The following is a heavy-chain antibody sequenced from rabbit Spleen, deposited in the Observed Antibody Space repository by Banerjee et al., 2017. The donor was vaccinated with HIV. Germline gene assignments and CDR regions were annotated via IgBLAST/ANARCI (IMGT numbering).Heavy chain of an antibody. CDR1: GFDFSKYY. CDR3: ARLFAYAGYAGFCYATLGYFYL. CDR2: IEPVFGVT. D-gene: IGHD4-2*01. Sequence: QLVESGGGLVQPGGSLKLSCKASGFDFSKYYMSWVRQNPGKGLAWNGYIEPVFGVTDYASCVNCRFTISIHNAQKTLYLDMNSLTAADTATYFFARLFAYAGYAGFCYATLGYFYLWSQGT. J-gene: IGHJ4*01. V-gene: IGHV1S7*01.